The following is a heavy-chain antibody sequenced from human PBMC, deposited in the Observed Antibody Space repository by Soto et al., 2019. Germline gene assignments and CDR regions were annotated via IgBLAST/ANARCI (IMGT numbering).Heavy chain of an antibody. CDR3: ARGSGCGSFLIAY. CDR2: TSDDESRR. J-gene: IGHJ4*02. V-gene: IGHV3-30*04. Sequence: QVHLVESGGGVVQPGRSLRLSCAASGFTFSNYAMHWVRQAPGKGLEWMAITSDDESRRYYADSVRDRFTISRDNSKHTLYLEMNSLRDEDTALFYCARGSGCGSFLIAYWGQGILVTVSS. CDR1: GFTFSNYA. D-gene: IGHD1-26*01.